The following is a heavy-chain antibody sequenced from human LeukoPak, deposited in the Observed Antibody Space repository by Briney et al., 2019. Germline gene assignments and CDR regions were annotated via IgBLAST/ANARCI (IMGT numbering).Heavy chain of an antibody. CDR1: GFTFNTHG. D-gene: IGHD6-13*01. J-gene: IGHJ1*01. V-gene: IGHV3-30*02. CDR3: AKWGFIAPTGNHIRESFQH. Sequence: PGGSLRLSCVASGFTFNTHGMHWVRQAPGKGLEWVAFIQFDGSKIDYADSVKGRFTISRDNSENTLYLQMNSLGVEDTAVYFCAKWGFIAPTGNHIRESFQHWGQGTLVSVSS. CDR2: IQFDGSKI.